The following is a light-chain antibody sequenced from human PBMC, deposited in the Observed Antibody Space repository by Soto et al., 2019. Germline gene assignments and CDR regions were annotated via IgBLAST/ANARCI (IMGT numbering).Light chain of an antibody. J-gene: IGLJ1*01. CDR3: GSYTSSCTLYV. CDR1: SSDVGGSNY. Sequence: QSALTQPASVSGSPGQSITISCTGTSSDVGGSNYVSWYQQHPGKAPKLMIYDVSNRPSGVSNRFSGSKSGNTASLTISGLKAEDEADYYCGSYTSSCTLYVFGTGTKVTVL. CDR2: DVS. V-gene: IGLV2-14*01.